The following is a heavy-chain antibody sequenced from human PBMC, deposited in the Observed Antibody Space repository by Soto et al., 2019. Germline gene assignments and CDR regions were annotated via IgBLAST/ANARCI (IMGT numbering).Heavy chain of an antibody. V-gene: IGHV3-23*01. CDR3: APGLSRVYGPFDS. CDR1: GFMFSSYA. D-gene: IGHD4-17*01. J-gene: IGHJ4*02. CDR2: LSGGGDST. Sequence: EVQLLESGGGLVQPGGSLRLSCAASGFMFSSYAMTWVRQAPGKGLEWVSALSGGGDSTYYAPSVRGRFAISRDNSKNTFYLQMNRPRAADTAVYYCAPGLSRVYGPFDSWGQATLVTVSS.